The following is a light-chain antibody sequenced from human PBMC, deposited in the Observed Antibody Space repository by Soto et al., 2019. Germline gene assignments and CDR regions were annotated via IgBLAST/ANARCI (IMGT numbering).Light chain of an antibody. V-gene: IGKV3-20*01. CDR2: GAS. J-gene: IGKJ1*01. Sequence: EIVLTQSPGTLSLSPGERATISCMASQSVSNSYLAWYQQRPGQAPWLLIYGASSRATGIPDRFSGSGSGTDFTLTISRLEPEDFAVYYCQQYGRSPRTFGQGTKVDI. CDR1: QSVSNSY. CDR3: QQYGRSPRT.